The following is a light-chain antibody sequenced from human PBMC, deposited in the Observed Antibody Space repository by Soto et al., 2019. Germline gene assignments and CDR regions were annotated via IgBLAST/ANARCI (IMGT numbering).Light chain of an antibody. CDR2: DAS. V-gene: IGKV3-20*01. CDR1: QSVSSSY. Sequence: EIVLTQSPGTLSLSPGERATLSCRGSQSVSSSYLAWYQQKPGQAPRLLIYDASSRATGIPDRFSGGGSGTDFTLTISRLEPEDFAVYYCQQFSSYPLTFGGGTKVDI. CDR3: QQFSSYPLT. J-gene: IGKJ4*01.